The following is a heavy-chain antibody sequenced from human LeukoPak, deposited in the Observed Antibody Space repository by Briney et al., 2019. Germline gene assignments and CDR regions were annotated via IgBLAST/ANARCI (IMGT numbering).Heavy chain of an antibody. Sequence: ASVKVSCKASGYTFTGYYMHWVRQAPGQGLGGMGWINPNSGGTNYAQKFQGRVTMPRDTSISTAYMELSRLRSDDTAVYYCARGQYYYDSSGYNWFDPWGQGTLVTVSS. D-gene: IGHD3-22*01. CDR1: GYTFTGYY. J-gene: IGHJ5*02. CDR3: ARGQYYYDSSGYNWFDP. V-gene: IGHV1-2*02. CDR2: INPNSGGT.